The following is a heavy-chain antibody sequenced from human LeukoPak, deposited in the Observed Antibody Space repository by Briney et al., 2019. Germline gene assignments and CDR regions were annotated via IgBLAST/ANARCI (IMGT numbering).Heavy chain of an antibody. J-gene: IGHJ4*02. V-gene: IGHV3-74*01. CDR1: GFTFSSYW. CDR2: INSDGSST. D-gene: IGHD2-15*01. CDR3: ARAYCSDGVCYPYFDR. Sequence: GGSLRLSCAASGFTFSSYWMHWVRQAPGKGLVWVSRINSDGSSTNYTDSVKGRFTISRDNAKNTLYLQTNSLRAEDTAVYHCARAYCSDGVCYPYFDRWGQGTLVTVSS.